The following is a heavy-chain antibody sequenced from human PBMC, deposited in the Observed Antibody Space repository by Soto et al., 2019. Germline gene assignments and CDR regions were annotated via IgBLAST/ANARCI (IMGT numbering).Heavy chain of an antibody. V-gene: IGHV4-31*03. CDR2: IYYSRST. D-gene: IGHD2-15*01. CDR3: ARSPSGPLDY. Sequence: SETLSLTCTVSGGSISSGGYYWSWIRQHPGKGLEWIGYIYYSRSTYYNPSLKSRVTISVDTSKNQFSLKLSSVTAADTAVYYCARSPSGPLDYWGQGALVTVSS. CDR1: GGSISSGGYY. J-gene: IGHJ4*02.